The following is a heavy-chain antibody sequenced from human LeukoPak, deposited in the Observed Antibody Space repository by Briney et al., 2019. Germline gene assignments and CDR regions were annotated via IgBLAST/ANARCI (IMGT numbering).Heavy chain of an antibody. CDR3: ARGGAARPDY. CDR1: GFTFRNYG. D-gene: IGHD6-6*01. Sequence: AGGSLRLSCAASGFTFRNYGMDWVRQAPGQGLEWVSYISSSSSSIYYADSVKGRFTISRDNAKNSLFLQMNSLRGEDTAVYYCARGGAARPDYWGQGTLVTVSS. J-gene: IGHJ4*02. V-gene: IGHV3-48*01. CDR2: ISSSSSSI.